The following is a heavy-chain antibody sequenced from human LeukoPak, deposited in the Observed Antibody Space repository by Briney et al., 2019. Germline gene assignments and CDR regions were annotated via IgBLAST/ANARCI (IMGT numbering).Heavy chain of an antibody. Sequence: ASVKVSFKASGYTFTGYYVHWVRQAPGQGLEWMGWINPNSGGTNSAQKFQGRVTMTRDTSISTAYMELSRLRSDDTAVYYCARGYCSGGDCYEFDYWGQGTLVTVSS. D-gene: IGHD2-15*01. V-gene: IGHV1-2*02. CDR2: INPNSGGT. CDR3: ARGYCSGGDCYEFDY. CDR1: GYTFTGYY. J-gene: IGHJ4*02.